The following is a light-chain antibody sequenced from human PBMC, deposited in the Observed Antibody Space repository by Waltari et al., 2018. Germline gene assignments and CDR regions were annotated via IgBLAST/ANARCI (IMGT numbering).Light chain of an antibody. Sequence: QSALTQPASVSGSPGQSITISCTGSSSDVGFYNYVSCYQQHQVKAPTLIIFDVFERPSGVSNRLSSTKSGNTAYLTISGLQADDEAEYYCNSYTGRSSWLFGGGTKLTVL. CDR3: NSYTGRSSWL. CDR2: DVF. J-gene: IGLJ3*02. CDR1: SSDVGFYNY. V-gene: IGLV2-14*03.